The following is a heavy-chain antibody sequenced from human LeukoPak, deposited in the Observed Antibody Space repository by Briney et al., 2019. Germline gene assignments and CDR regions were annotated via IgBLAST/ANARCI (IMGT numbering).Heavy chain of an antibody. V-gene: IGHV3-23*01. CDR2: ISGTGGRT. CDR3: ATSRIVGAQLDY. J-gene: IGHJ4*02. Sequence: GGSLSLSCAASGFTFSSYAMSWVRQAPGKGLEWVSAISGTGGRTYYADSVKGRFTISRDNSKNTLYLQMNSLRAEDTAVYYCATSRIVGAQLDYWGQGTLVTVSS. D-gene: IGHD1-26*01. CDR1: GFTFSSYA.